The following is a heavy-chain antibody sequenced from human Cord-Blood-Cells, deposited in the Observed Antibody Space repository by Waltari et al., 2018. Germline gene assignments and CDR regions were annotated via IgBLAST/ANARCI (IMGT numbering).Heavy chain of an antibody. CDR3: ASITHYYDSSGYYEYFQH. V-gene: IGHV4-34*01. CDR1: GGSFSGYY. CDR2: INHSGST. J-gene: IGHJ1*01. Sequence: QVQLKQWGAGLLKPSETLSLTCAAYGGSFSGYYRSWIRQPPGKGLEWIEGINHSGSTNYNPSLKSRVTISVDTSKNQFSLKLSSVTAADTAVYYCASITHYYDSSGYYEYFQHWGQGTLVTVSS. D-gene: IGHD3-22*01.